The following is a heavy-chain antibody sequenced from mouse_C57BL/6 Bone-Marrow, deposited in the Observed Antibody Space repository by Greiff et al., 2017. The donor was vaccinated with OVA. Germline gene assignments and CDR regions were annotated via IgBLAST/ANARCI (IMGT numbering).Heavy chain of an antibody. V-gene: IGHV1-69*01. CDR2: IDPSDSYT. J-gene: IGHJ4*01. CDR3: ARTLSYGSSPYAMDY. D-gene: IGHD1-1*01. Sequence: VQLQQPGAELVMPGASVTLSCKASGYTFTSYWMHWVKQRPGQGLEWIGEIDPSDSYTNYNQKFKGKSTLTVDKSSSTAYMQLSSLTSEDSAVYYCARTLSYGSSPYAMDYWGQGTSVTVSS. CDR1: GYTFTSYW.